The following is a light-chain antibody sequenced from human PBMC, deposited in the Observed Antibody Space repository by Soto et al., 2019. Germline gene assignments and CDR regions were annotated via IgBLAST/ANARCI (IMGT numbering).Light chain of an antibody. Sequence: DIPMTQSPSTLSAAIGDRVTITCRASQTINRWLAWYQQTPGRAPKVVIYEASSLETGVPSRFSGTGSGAEFTLTISSLQPDDFATYYCQQYNNYPYTFGQGTKLEIK. CDR3: QQYNNYPYT. J-gene: IGKJ2*01. V-gene: IGKV1-5*03. CDR2: EAS. CDR1: QTINRW.